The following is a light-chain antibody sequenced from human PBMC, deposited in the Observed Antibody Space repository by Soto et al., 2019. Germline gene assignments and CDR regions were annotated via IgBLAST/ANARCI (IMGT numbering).Light chain of an antibody. CDR1: QSVTSNY. V-gene: IGKV3-20*01. J-gene: IGKJ1*01. CDR3: QHYNSYSEA. CDR2: GAS. Sequence: IVLTQSPGILSFSPGERATLSCGASQSVTSNYLAWYQQKPGQAPRLLIFGASIRVKGIPDRFIGSGSGTEFTPTISSLQPDDFATYYCQHYNSYSEAFGQGTKVDIK.